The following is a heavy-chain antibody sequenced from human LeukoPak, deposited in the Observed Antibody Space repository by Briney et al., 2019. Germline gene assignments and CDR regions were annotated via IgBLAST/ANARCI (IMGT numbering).Heavy chain of an antibody. CDR3: ARDRDTGYYDSLKPHYYMDV. CDR1: GGTFSSYA. CDR2: IIPIFGTA. Sequence: SVKVSCKASGGTFSSYAISWVRQAPGQGLEWMGRIIPIFGTANYAQKFQGRVTITADKSTSTAYMELSSLRSEDTAVYYWARDRDTGYYDSLKPHYYMDVWGKGTTVTVSS. V-gene: IGHV1-69*06. J-gene: IGHJ6*03. D-gene: IGHD3-3*01.